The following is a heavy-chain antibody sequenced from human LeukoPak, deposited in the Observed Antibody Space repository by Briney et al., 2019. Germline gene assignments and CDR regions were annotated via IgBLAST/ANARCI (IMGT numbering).Heavy chain of an antibody. CDR3: TTDPGIAAANP. Sequence: SVKVSCKASGGTFSSYAISWVRQAPGQGLEWMGGIIPIFGTANYAQKFQGRVTITADESTSTAYMELSSLRSEDTAVYYCTTDPGIAAANPWGQGTTVTVSS. CDR2: IIPIFGTA. J-gene: IGHJ6*02. CDR1: GGTFSSYA. D-gene: IGHD6-13*01. V-gene: IGHV1-69*13.